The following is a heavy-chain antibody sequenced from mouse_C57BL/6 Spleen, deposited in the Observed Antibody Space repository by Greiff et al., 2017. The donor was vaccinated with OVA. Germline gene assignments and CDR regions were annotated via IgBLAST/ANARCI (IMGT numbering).Heavy chain of an antibody. J-gene: IGHJ2*01. CDR1: GYTFTDYN. CDR2: INPNNGGT. D-gene: IGHD3-2*02. Sequence: EVQLQQSGPELVKPGASVKIPCKASGYTFTDYNMDWVKQSHGKSLEWIGDINPNNGGTIYNQKFKGKATLTVDKSSSTAYMELRSLTSEDTAVYYCARMSSGYVLYFDYWGQGTTLTVSS. CDR3: ARMSSGYVLYFDY. V-gene: IGHV1-18*01.